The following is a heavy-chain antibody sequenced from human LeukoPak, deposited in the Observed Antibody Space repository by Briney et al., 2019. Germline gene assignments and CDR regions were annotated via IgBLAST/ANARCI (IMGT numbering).Heavy chain of an antibody. J-gene: IGHJ4*02. D-gene: IGHD3-10*01. CDR1: GGSIRNYY. CDR2: IYYSGST. V-gene: IGHV4-59*12. CDR3: ARDFGPSRGFDY. Sequence: SETLSLTCTVSGGSIRNYYWSWIRQPPGKGLEWIGYIYYSGSTNYNPSLKSRVTISVDTSKNQFSLKLSSVTAADTAVYYCARDFGPSRGFDYWGQGTLVTVSP.